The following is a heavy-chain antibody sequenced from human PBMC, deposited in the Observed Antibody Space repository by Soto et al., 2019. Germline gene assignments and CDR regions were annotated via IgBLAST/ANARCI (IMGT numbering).Heavy chain of an antibody. CDR1: GFTFSSYA. CDR2: ISGSGGST. J-gene: IGHJ3*02. D-gene: IGHD6-13*01. CDR3: AKFYSGSWYTALDAFDI. V-gene: IGHV3-23*01. Sequence: PGGSLRLSCAASGFTFSSYAMSWVRQAQGKGLEWVSAISGSGGSTYYADSVKGRFTISRDNSKNTLYLQMNSLRAEDTAGHYCAKFYSGSWYTALDAFDIWGQGTMVTVSS.